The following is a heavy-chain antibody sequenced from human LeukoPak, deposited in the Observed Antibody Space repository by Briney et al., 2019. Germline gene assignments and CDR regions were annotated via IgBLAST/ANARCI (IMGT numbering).Heavy chain of an antibody. CDR3: ARDHGDTLTGYFYYMDV. Sequence: SGGSLRLSCAASGFTFSNAWMSWVRQAPGKGLEWVGRIKSKTDGGTTDYAAPVKGRFTISRDDSKNTLYLQMNSLRAEDTAVYYCARDHGDTLTGYFYYMDVWGKGTTVTVSS. J-gene: IGHJ6*03. CDR1: GFTFSNAW. D-gene: IGHD3-9*01. CDR2: IKSKTDGGTT. V-gene: IGHV3-15*01.